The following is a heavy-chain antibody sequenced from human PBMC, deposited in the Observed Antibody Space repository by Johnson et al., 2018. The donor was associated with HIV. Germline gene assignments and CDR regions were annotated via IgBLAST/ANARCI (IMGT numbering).Heavy chain of an antibody. V-gene: IGHV3-7*03. CDR1: GFTFNSYW. D-gene: IGHD6-13*01. Sequence: VQLVESGGSLVQPGGSLRLSCAASGFTFNSYWMNWVRQAPGKGLEWVANIKQDGSEKYYVESVKGRFTISRDNAKNSLYLQMNSLRAEDTSLYYCAKFRLAAAGVRDAFDIWGQGTMVTVSS. CDR3: AKFRLAAAGVRDAFDI. CDR2: IKQDGSEK. J-gene: IGHJ3*02.